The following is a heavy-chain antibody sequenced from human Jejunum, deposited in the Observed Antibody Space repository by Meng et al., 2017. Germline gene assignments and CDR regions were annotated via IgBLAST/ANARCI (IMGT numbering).Heavy chain of an antibody. CDR1: GFTFSGYW. D-gene: IGHD4-11*01. J-gene: IGHJ3*02. Sequence: GESLKISCEASGFTFSGYWMHWVRQVPGKGLVWVSRIIKDGSYTTYADSVKGRFTISRDNAKNTLYLQMNSLRVEDTGIYFCVRDPDYTTLDAFDIWGQGTMVTVSS. CDR2: IIKDGSYT. V-gene: IGHV3-74*03. CDR3: VRDPDYTTLDAFDI.